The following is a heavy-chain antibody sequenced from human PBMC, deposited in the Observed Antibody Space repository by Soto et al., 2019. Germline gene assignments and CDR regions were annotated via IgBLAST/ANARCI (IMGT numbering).Heavy chain of an antibody. Sequence: GESLKISCRGSGYDFSTNWIGWVRRMPGKGLELMGSFYPYDSDTRYSPSFKGQVTFSGDKSLNTAYLQWSSLKASDSAMYFCARHMALGYGGYDSPLGPWGQGTLVTVSS. J-gene: IGHJ5*02. CDR1: GYDFSTNW. CDR3: ARHMALGYGGYDSPLGP. V-gene: IGHV5-51*01. D-gene: IGHD5-12*01. CDR2: FYPYDSDT.